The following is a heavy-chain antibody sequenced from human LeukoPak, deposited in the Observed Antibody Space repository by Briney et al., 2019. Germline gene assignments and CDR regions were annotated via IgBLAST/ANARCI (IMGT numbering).Heavy chain of an antibody. V-gene: IGHV3-48*02. Sequence: GGSLRLSCAASGFTFSTYSMKWVRQAPGKGLEWVSYISSSSSIIYYADSVKGRFTISRDNAKNSLYLQMNSLRDEDTAVYYCARRYSSSAHDFDHWGQGTLVTVSS. J-gene: IGHJ4*02. CDR1: GFTFSTYS. CDR3: ARRYSSSAHDFDH. D-gene: IGHD6-6*01. CDR2: ISSSSSII.